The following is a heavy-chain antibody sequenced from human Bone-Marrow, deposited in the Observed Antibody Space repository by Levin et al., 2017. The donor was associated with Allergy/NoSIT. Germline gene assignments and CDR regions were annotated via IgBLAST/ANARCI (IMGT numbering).Heavy chain of an antibody. J-gene: IGHJ6*03. CDR3: ARDLVVVVAARENYYYYYMDV. V-gene: IGHV1-2*02. CDR2: INPNSGGT. Sequence: ASVKVSCKASGYTFTGYYMHWVRQAPGQGLEWMGWINPNSGGTNYAQKFQGRVTMTRDTSISTAYMELSRLRSDDTAVYYCARDLVVVVAARENYYYYYMDVWGKGTTVTVSS. CDR1: GYTFTGYY. D-gene: IGHD2-15*01.